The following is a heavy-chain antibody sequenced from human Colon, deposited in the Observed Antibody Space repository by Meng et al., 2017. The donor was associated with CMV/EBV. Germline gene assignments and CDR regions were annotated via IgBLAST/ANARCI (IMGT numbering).Heavy chain of an antibody. J-gene: IGHJ4*02. CDR3: ATFGGDFDY. CDR2: INPVTGDT. CDR1: GYTFNGYF. D-gene: IGHD3-3*01. Sequence: QVQLGQSGAEVKEPGASGKVSCKTSGYTFNGYFMHWVRQAPGQGLEWMGWINPVTGDTSYAQKFQVRVTMTRDTSISTAYMELSSLRSDDTAVYYCATFGGDFDYWGQGTLVTVSS. V-gene: IGHV1-2*02.